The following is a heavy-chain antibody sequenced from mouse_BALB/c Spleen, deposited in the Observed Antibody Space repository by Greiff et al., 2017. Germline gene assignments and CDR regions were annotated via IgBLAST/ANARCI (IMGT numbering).Heavy chain of an antibody. D-gene: IGHD2-2*01. CDR1: GFTFSSYA. V-gene: IGHV5-6-5*01. CDR2: ISSGGST. Sequence: EVQRVESGGGLVKPGGSLKLSCAASGFTFSSYAMSWVRQTPEKRLEWVASISSGGSTYYPDSVKGRFTISRDNARNILYLQMSSLRSEDTAMYYCAIYYGYDVGYFDYWGQGTTLTVSS. J-gene: IGHJ2*01. CDR3: AIYYGYDVGYFDY.